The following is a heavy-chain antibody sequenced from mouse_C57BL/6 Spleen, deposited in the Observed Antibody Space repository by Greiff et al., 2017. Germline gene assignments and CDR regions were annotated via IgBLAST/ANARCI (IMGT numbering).Heavy chain of an antibody. CDR3: ARWDYGSPYYFDY. D-gene: IGHD1-1*01. CDR2: IYHGSGST. CDR1: GYTFTSYW. V-gene: IGHV1-55*01. Sequence: QVQLQQPGAELVKPGASVKMSCKASGYTFTSYWITWVKQRPGQGLEWIGDIYHGSGSTNYNEKFKSKATLTVDTSSSTAYMQLSSLTSEDSSVYYCARWDYGSPYYFDYWGQGTTLTVSS. J-gene: IGHJ2*01.